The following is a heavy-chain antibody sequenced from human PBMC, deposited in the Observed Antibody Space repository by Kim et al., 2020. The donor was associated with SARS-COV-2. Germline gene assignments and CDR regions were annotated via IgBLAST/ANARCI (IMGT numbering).Heavy chain of an antibody. V-gene: IGHV3-48*02. J-gene: IGHJ3*02. CDR3: VRDRMGGAFDM. CDR2: ITKSSTTI. Sequence: GGSLRLPCATSGFTFSAYDMNWVRQAPGKGLEWLSFITKSSTTIYYADSVEGRFTISRDNAKNSLFLQMNSLRDEDTALYYCVRDRMGGAFDMWGQGT. CDR1: GFTFSAYD. D-gene: IGHD3-16*01.